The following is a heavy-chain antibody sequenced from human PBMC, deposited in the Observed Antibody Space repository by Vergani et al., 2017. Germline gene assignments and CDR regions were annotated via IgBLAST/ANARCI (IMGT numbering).Heavy chain of an antibody. D-gene: IGHD6-6*01. CDR2: IWYDGSNK. V-gene: IGHV3-33*01. J-gene: IGHJ4*02. CDR1: GFTFSSYG. CDR3: ARVDSSSSHTFDY. Sequence: QVQLVESGGGVVQPGRSLRLSCAASGFTFSSYGMHWVRQAPGKGLEWVAVIWYDGSNKYYADSVKGRFTISRDNSKNTLYLQMNSLRAEDTAVYYCARVDSSSSHTFDYWGQGTLVTVSS.